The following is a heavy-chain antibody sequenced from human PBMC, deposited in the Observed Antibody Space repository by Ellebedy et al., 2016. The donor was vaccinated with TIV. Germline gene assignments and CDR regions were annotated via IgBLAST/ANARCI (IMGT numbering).Heavy chain of an antibody. J-gene: IGHJ4*02. CDR1: GFTFSTYW. CDR2: IKQDGSEK. V-gene: IGHV3-7*01. CDR3: ARDKSSGSTYGSHFDY. Sequence: GESLKISCAASGFTFSTYWLSWVRQAPGKGLEWAATIKQDGSEKYFVDSVKGRFTISRDNAKNSLCLQMNSLRAEDTAVYYCARDKSSGSTYGSHFDYWGQGTLVTVSS. D-gene: IGHD5-18*01.